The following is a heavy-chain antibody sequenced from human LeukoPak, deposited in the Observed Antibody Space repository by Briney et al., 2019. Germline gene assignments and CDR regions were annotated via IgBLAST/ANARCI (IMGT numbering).Heavy chain of an antibody. CDR1: GGSISSSSYY. J-gene: IGHJ4*02. Sequence: TSETLSLTCTVSGGSISSSSYYWDWIRQPPGKGLEWIGNLYDSGSTNYNPSLKSRVTISVDTSKNQFSLKLSSVTAADTAVYYCARAKGVGIQPPGGPLKHWGQGTLVTVSS. V-gene: IGHV4-39*07. CDR2: LYDSGST. CDR3: ARAKGVGIQPPGGPLKH. D-gene: IGHD5-18*01.